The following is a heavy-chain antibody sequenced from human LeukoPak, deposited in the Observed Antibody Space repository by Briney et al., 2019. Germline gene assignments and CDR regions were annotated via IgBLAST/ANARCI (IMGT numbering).Heavy chain of an antibody. CDR1: GYTFTDYY. V-gene: IGHV1-2*02. J-gene: IGHJ6*03. Sequence: ASVKVSCKASGYTFTDYYIHWVRQAPGQGLEWMGWINPNSGGTNYAQKFQGRVTMTRDTSISTAYMELSRLRSDDTAVYYCARASRGYNPMGGHYYYMDVWGKGTTVTVSS. D-gene: IGHD5-24*01. CDR2: INPNSGGT. CDR3: ARASRGYNPMGGHYYYMDV.